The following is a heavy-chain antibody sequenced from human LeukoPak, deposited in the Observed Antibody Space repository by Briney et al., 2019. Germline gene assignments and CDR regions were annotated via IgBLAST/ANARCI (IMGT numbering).Heavy chain of an antibody. CDR3: ARSSERKYYFDY. D-gene: IGHD3-22*01. CDR2: IYSGGTT. J-gene: IGHJ4*02. Sequence: GGSLRLSCAVFGFTVSNNYMHWVRQAPGKGLEWVSLIYSGGTTYYADSVKGRFTISRDNSKNTLYLQMNSLRAEDTAVYYCARSSERKYYFDYWGQGTLVTVSS. V-gene: IGHV3-53*01. CDR1: GFTVSNNY.